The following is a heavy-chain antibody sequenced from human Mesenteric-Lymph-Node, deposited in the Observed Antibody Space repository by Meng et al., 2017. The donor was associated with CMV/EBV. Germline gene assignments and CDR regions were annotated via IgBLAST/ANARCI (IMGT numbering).Heavy chain of an antibody. CDR3: ASLAPLNNTKDKIPSGY. CDR1: GGSFSAYY. V-gene: IGHV4-34*02. CDR2: INHSGST. J-gene: IGHJ4*02. D-gene: IGHD1-14*01. Sequence: QVQLQQWCAGLLKPSETLSLPCAVYGGSFSAYYWSWIRQPPGKGLEWIGEINHSGSTNYNPSLKSRITISVDTSKNQFSLKLTSVTAADTAVYFCASLAPLNNTKDKIPSGYWGQGTLVTVSS.